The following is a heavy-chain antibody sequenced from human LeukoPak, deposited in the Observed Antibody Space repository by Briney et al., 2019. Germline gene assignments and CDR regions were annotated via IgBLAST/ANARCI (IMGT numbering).Heavy chain of an antibody. Sequence: GESLKISCKGSGYSFTSYWIGWVRQMPGRGLEWMGIIYPGDSDTKYSPSFQGHVTISADTSISAAYLQWTSLKASGTAMYYCARGGSSGYYPYYFDYWGQGTLVTVSS. J-gene: IGHJ4*02. CDR2: IYPGDSDT. D-gene: IGHD3-22*01. CDR1: GYSFTSYW. CDR3: ARGGSSGYYPYYFDY. V-gene: IGHV5-51*01.